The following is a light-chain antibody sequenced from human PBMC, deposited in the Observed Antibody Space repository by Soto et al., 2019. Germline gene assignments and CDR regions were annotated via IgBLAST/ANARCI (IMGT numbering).Light chain of an antibody. CDR2: SDS. J-gene: IGLJ3*02. CDR1: NFGSKN. V-gene: IGLV3-9*01. CDR3: QVWDSSTARV. Sequence: SYELTQPLSVSVALGQTARITCGGNNFGSKNVHWYQQKPGQAPVLVIYSDSNRPSGIPERFSGSNSGNTATLGISRAQAGDEAHYYCQVWDSSTARVFGGGTKLTVL.